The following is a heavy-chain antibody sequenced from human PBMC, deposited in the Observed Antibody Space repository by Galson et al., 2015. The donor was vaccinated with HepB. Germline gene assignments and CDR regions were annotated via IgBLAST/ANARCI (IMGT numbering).Heavy chain of an antibody. CDR3: ARGGGAQSYYYYGMDV. CDR1: GFTFSSYA. Sequence: SLRLSCAASGFTFSSYAMHWVRQAPGKGLEWVAVISYDGSNKYYADSVKGRFTISRDNSKNTLYLQMNSLRAEDTAMYYCARGGGAQSYYYYGMDVWGQGTTVTVSS. V-gene: IGHV3-30*04. D-gene: IGHD3-16*01. J-gene: IGHJ6*02. CDR2: ISYDGSNK.